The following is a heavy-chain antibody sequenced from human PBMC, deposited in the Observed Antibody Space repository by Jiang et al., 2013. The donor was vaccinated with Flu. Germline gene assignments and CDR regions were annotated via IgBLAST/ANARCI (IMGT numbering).Heavy chain of an antibody. V-gene: IGHV1-69*04. CDR2: IIPILGIA. J-gene: IGHJ4*02. Sequence: SGAEVKKPGSSVKVSCKASGGTFSSYTISWVRQAPGQGLEWMGRIIPILGIANYAQKFQGRVTITADKSTSTAYMELSSLRSEDTAVYYCARAGIAAAGYFDYWGQGTLVTVSS. CDR1: GGTFSSYT. D-gene: IGHD6-13*01. CDR3: ARAGIAAAGYFDY.